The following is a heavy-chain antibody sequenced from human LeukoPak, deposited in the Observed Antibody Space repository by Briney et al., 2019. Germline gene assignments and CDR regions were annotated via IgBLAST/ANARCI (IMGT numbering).Heavy chain of an antibody. D-gene: IGHD3-10*01. CDR2: TRNKLNSHTT. V-gene: IGHV3-72*01. Sequence: GGSLRLSCAASGFTFSDHYMDWVRQAPGKGLEWVGRTRNKLNSHTTEYAASVKGRFTISRDDSKNSLYLQMNSLRAEDTAVYYCARHLNYYLDYWGQGTLVTVSS. CDR3: ARHLNYYLDY. J-gene: IGHJ4*02. CDR1: GFTFSDHY.